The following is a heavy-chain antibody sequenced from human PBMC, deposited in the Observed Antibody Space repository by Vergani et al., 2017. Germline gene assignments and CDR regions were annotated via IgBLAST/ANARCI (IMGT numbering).Heavy chain of an antibody. Sequence: EVQLVPSGAEVKKPGESLKISCKGSGYSFTSYWIGWVRQMPGKGLEWMGIIYPGDSDTRYSPSFQGQVTISADKSISTAYLQWSSLKASDTAMYYCAGYALLWFGEFPYYFDYWGQGTLVTVSS. V-gene: IGHV5-51*03. CDR3: AGYALLWFGEFPYYFDY. J-gene: IGHJ4*02. CDR1: GYSFTSYW. D-gene: IGHD3-10*01. CDR2: IYPGDSDT.